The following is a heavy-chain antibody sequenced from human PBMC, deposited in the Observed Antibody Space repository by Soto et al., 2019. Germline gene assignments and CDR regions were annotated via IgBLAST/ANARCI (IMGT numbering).Heavy chain of an antibody. Sequence: DLEWLAHIFSNDEKSYSTSLKSRLTISKDTSKSQVVLTMTNMDPVDTATYYCARIKDFNYYYYYMDVWGKGTTVTVSS. CDR2: IFSNDEK. CDR3: ARIKDFNYYYYYMDV. V-gene: IGHV2-26*01. J-gene: IGHJ6*03.